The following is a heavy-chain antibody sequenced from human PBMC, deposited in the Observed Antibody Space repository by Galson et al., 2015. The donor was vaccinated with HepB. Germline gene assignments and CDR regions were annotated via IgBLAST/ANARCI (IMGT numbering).Heavy chain of an antibody. CDR1: GYTFLTYG. CDR3: ARDREFGEFSYFDY. Sequence: SVKVSCKASGYTFLTYGINWVRQAPGQGLEWMGWISTYNGNTKYAQHLQGGVSMTTDTSTSTAYMELRSLRSDDTAVYYCARDREFGEFSYFDYWGQGALITVSS. CDR2: ISTYNGNT. J-gene: IGHJ4*02. D-gene: IGHD3-10*01. V-gene: IGHV1-18*01.